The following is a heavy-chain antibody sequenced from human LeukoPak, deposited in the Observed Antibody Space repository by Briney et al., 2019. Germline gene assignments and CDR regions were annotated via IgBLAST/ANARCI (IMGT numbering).Heavy chain of an antibody. CDR2: ISGDGGST. CDR1: GFTFDDYA. D-gene: IGHD5-24*01. J-gene: IGHJ4*02. Sequence: GGSLRLSCAASGFTFDDYATHWVRQAPGKGLEWVSLISGDGGSTYYADSVKGRFTISRDNSKNSLYLQMNSLRTEDTASYYCAKGGDGFTYYFDYWGQGTLVTVSS. CDR3: AKGGDGFTYYFDY. V-gene: IGHV3-43*02.